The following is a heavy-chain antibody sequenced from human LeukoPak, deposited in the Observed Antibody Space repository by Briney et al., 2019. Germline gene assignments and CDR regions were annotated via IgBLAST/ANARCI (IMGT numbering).Heavy chain of an antibody. Sequence: ASVKVSCKASGSTFTGYYMHWVRQAPGQGLEWMGWINPNSGGTNYAQKFQGRVTMTRDTSLSTAYMELSRLRSDDTAVYYCARGLTTPYYYYYMDVWGKGTTVTVSS. D-gene: IGHD4-11*01. CDR3: ARGLTTPYYYYYMDV. CDR1: GSTFTGYY. V-gene: IGHV1-2*02. J-gene: IGHJ6*03. CDR2: INPNSGGT.